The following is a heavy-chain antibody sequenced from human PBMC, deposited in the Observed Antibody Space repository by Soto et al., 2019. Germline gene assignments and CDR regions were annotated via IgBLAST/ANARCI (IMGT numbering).Heavy chain of an antibody. D-gene: IGHD4-17*01. Sequence: ASETLSLTCAVYGGSFSGYYWSWIRQPPGKGLEWIGEINHSGSTNYNPSLKSRVTISVDTSKNQFSLKLSSVTAADTAVYYCASDSYGDYYYYGMDVWGQGTTVTVSS. J-gene: IGHJ6*02. CDR3: ASDSYGDYYYYGMDV. CDR2: INHSGST. CDR1: GGSFSGYY. V-gene: IGHV4-34*01.